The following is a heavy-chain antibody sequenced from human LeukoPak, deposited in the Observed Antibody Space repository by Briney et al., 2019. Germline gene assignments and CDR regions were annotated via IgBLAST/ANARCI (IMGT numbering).Heavy chain of an antibody. Sequence: GGSLRLSCAASGFTFSSYWMHWVRQAPGKGLVWVSRINSDGSSTGYADSVKGRFTISRDNAKNTLYLQMNSLRAEDTAVYYCARALEQHYYYYYGMDVWGQGTTVTVSS. J-gene: IGHJ6*02. D-gene: IGHD6-13*01. CDR3: ARALEQHYYYYYGMDV. V-gene: IGHV3-74*01. CDR1: GFTFSSYW. CDR2: INSDGSST.